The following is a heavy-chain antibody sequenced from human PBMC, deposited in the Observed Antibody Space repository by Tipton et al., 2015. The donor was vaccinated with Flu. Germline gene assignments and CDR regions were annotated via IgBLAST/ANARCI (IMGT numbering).Heavy chain of an antibody. V-gene: IGHV1-8*01. CDR1: GYTFTSYD. J-gene: IGHJ4*02. Sequence: QLVQSGAEVKKPGASVKVSCKASGYTFTSYDINWVRQATGQGLEWMGWMNPNSGNTGYAQKFQGRVTMTRNTSISTAYMELSSLRSGDAAVYFWASRPRYSGSWGEDFDYWGQGTLVTVSS. CDR3: ASRPRYSGSWGEDFDY. CDR2: MNPNSGNT. D-gene: IGHD6-13*01.